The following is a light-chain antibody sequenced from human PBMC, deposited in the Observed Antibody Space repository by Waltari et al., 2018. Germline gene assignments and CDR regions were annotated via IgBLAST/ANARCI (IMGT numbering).Light chain of an antibody. CDR1: SSNIGSNY. Sequence: VTISCSGSSSNIGSNYVYWYQQLPGPAPKLPIFRNNQRPSGVPDRFSGSKSGTSASLAISGLRSEDEADYYCAAWDDSLSGVLFGGGTKLTV. CDR3: AAWDDSLSGVL. J-gene: IGLJ2*01. V-gene: IGLV1-47*01. CDR2: RNN.